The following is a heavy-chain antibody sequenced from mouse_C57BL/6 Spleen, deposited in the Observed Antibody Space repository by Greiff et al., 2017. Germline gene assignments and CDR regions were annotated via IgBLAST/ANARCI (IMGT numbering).Heavy chain of an antibody. CDR2: ISYDGSN. Sequence: EVQLQESGPGLVKPSQSLSLTCSVTGYSITSGYYWNWIRQFPGNKLEWMGYISYDGSNNYNPSLKNRISITRDTSKNQFFLKLNSVTTEDTATYYCARETVVADWYFDVWGTGTTVTVSS. J-gene: IGHJ1*03. CDR3: ARETVVADWYFDV. V-gene: IGHV3-6*01. CDR1: GYSITSGYY. D-gene: IGHD1-1*01.